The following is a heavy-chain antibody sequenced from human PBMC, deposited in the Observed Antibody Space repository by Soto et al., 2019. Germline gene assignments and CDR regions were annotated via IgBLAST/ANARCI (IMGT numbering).Heavy chain of an antibody. V-gene: IGHV3-48*02. CDR2: ISSSGSNI. Sequence: EVQLVESGGDLVQPGGSLRLSCVVSRFTFSSYSMNWVRQAPGKGLEWVSYISSSGSNIYYADSVKGRFTISRDNARNPLYLQMNRLRNEDTAVYYCARVRDIVVVAGTKYYYPMDVWGQGTTVTVSS. J-gene: IGHJ6*02. CDR3: ARVRDIVVVAGTKYYYPMDV. CDR1: RFTFSSYS. D-gene: IGHD2-15*01.